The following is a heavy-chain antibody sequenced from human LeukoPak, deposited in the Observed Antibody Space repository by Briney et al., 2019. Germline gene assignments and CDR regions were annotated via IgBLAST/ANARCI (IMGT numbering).Heavy chain of an antibody. CDR1: GGSISSGDYY. J-gene: IGHJ4*02. Sequence: SETLSLTCTVSGGSISSGDYYWSWIRQPPGKGLEWIGYIYYSGSTYYNPSLKSRVTISVDTSKNQFSLKLSSVTAADTAVYYCARVPRPYDYVCGSPFDYWGQGTLVTVSS. D-gene: IGHD3-16*01. CDR2: IYYSGST. V-gene: IGHV4-30-4*01. CDR3: ARVPRPYDYVCGSPFDY.